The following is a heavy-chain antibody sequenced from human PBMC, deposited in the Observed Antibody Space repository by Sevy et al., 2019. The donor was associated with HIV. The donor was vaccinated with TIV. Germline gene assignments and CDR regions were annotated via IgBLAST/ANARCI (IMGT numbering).Heavy chain of an antibody. Sequence: GGSLRLSCAASGFTFSAYAMTWVRQAPGKGLEWVSTISDSGDATYYTDSVKGRFTISRDNSKNTLYLQMNSLRVEDTAVYSCAKDRPYDYTTGVDYWGQGTLVTVSS. J-gene: IGHJ4*02. CDR1: GFTFSAYA. D-gene: IGHD3-16*01. CDR3: AKDRPYDYTTGVDY. CDR2: ISDSGDAT. V-gene: IGHV3-23*01.